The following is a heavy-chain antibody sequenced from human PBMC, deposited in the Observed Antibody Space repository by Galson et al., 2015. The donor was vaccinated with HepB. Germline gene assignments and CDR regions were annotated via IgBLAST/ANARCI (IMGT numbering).Heavy chain of an antibody. Sequence: SLRLSCAASGFTFSSYAMHWVRQAPGKGLEYVSAISSNGGSTYYANSVKGRFTISRDNSKNTLYLQMGSLRAEDMAVYYCARDGIVVVPATPVAYCYYGMDVWGQGTTVTVSS. J-gene: IGHJ6*02. V-gene: IGHV3-64*01. CDR2: ISSNGGST. CDR3: ARDGIVVVPATPVAYCYYGMDV. D-gene: IGHD2-2*01. CDR1: GFTFSSYA.